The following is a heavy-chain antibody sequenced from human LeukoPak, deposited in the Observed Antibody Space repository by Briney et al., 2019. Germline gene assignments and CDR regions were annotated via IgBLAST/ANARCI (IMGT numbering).Heavy chain of an antibody. D-gene: IGHD3-10*01. Sequence: PGGSLRLSCAASGFTFSSYWMLWVRQAPGKGLVWVSSISSSSTYIYYADSVKGRFTISRDNAKNSLYLQMSSLRAEDTAVYYCARGVQGGVNDYWGQGTLVTVSS. CDR2: ISSSSTYI. CDR3: ARGVQGGVNDY. CDR1: GFTFSSYW. V-gene: IGHV3-21*01. J-gene: IGHJ4*02.